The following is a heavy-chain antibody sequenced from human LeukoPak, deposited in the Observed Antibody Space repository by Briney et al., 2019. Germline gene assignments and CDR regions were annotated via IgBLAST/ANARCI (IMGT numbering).Heavy chain of an antibody. Sequence: GRSLRLSCAASGFTFDDYAMHWVRQAPGKGLEWVSGISWNSGSIGYAESVKGRFTISRNNAKNSLYLQMNSLRAEDTALYYCAKGPYSSGWFFIDYWGQGTLVTVSS. V-gene: IGHV3-9*01. CDR2: ISWNSGSI. CDR1: GFTFDDYA. CDR3: AKGPYSSGWFFIDY. D-gene: IGHD6-19*01. J-gene: IGHJ4*02.